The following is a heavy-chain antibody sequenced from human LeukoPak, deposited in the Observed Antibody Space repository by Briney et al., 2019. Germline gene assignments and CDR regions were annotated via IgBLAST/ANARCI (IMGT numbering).Heavy chain of an antibody. D-gene: IGHD1-26*01. CDR1: GYTFTGYY. CDR2: INPNSGGT. V-gene: IGHV1-2*02. J-gene: IGHJ4*02. CDR3: AWEASGSRGDHYFDY. Sequence: ASVKVSCKASGYTFTGYYMHWVRQAPGQGLEWMGWINPNSGGTNYAQKFQGRVTMTRDTSISTAHMELSRLRSDDTAVYYCAWEASGSRGDHYFDYWGQGTLVTVSS.